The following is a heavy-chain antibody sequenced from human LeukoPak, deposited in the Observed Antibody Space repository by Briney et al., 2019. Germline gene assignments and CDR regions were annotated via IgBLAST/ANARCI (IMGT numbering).Heavy chain of an antibody. V-gene: IGHV3-7*01. J-gene: IGHJ5*02. D-gene: IGHD6-13*01. CDR2: IKQDGSEK. Sequence: GGSLRLSCAASGFTFSSYWMSWVRQAPGKGLEWVANIKQDGSEKYYVDSVKGRFTISRDNAKNSLYLQMNSLRAEDTAVYYCARRLGVAAAGTKPRRGYWFDPWGQGTLVTVSS. CDR1: GFTFSSYW. CDR3: ARRLGVAAAGTKPRRGYWFDP.